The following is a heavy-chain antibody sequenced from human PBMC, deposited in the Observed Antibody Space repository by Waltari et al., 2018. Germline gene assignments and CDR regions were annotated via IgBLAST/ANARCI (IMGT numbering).Heavy chain of an antibody. J-gene: IGHJ4*02. CDR3: ARDWAIAGSSWALDY. Sequence: EVQLVESGGGLVQPGGSLRLSCAASGFTFSSYAMSWVRQAPGKGLEWVSAISGSGGSTYYADSVKGRFTISRDNAKNSLYLQMNSLRAEDTAVYYCARDWAIAGSSWALDYWGQGTLVTVSS. CDR2: ISGSGGST. D-gene: IGHD6-13*01. V-gene: IGHV3-23*04. CDR1: GFTFSSYA.